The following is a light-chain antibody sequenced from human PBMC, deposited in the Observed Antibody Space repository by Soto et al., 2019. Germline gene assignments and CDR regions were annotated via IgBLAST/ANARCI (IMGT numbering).Light chain of an antibody. CDR2: DAS. CDR1: QSVSSS. V-gene: IGKV3-15*01. J-gene: IGKJ2*01. Sequence: EIVMTQSPATLSVSPGDRATLSCRASQSVSSSLAWYQQIPGQAPRLLIYDASTRATGIPARFGGSGSGTEFTLTISSLQSEDFAVYYCQQYNGYPHTFGQGTKLEIK. CDR3: QQYNGYPHT.